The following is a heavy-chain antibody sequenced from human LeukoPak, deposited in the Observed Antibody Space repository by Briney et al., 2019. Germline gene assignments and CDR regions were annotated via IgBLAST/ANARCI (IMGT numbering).Heavy chain of an antibody. CDR1: GYTFTSYY. V-gene: IGHV1-46*01. D-gene: IGHD2-8*01. J-gene: IGHJ4*02. CDR3: ARDQEEGMVDY. Sequence: ASVKVSCKASGYTFTSYYMHWVRQAPGQGLEWMGIINPSGGSTSYAQKFQGRVTMTRDTSTSTVYMELSRLRSDDTAVYYCARDQEEGMVDYWGQGTLVTVSS. CDR2: INPSGGST.